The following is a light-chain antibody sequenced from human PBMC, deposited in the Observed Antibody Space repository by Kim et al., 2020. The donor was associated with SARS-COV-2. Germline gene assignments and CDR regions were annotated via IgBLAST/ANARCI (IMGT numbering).Light chain of an antibody. CDR2: EVS. CDR1: RSDVGGYNY. V-gene: IGLV2-8*01. J-gene: IGLJ1*01. CDR3: SSYAGKV. Sequence: GSPGQSVTISCTGTRSDVGGYNYVSWYQKHQGKAPKLMIYEVSKRPSGVPDRFSGSKSGNTASLTVSGLQAEDEADYYCSSYAGKVFGTGTKVTVL.